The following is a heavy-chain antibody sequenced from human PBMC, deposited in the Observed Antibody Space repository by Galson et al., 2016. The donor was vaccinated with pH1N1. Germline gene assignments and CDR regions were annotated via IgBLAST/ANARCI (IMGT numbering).Heavy chain of an antibody. D-gene: IGHD5-24*01. J-gene: IGHJ4*02. Sequence: SLRLSCAGSGFTFSDYAMNWVRQAPGKGLEWVSGISGSGGSTYYADSMRGRLTISRDNSKNTLFLQVDSLRAEDTAFYYCAKWTTIQFWSSSYFDSWGQGTLVTVSS. CDR1: GFTFSDYA. CDR3: AKWTTIQFWSSSYFDS. CDR2: ISGSGGST. V-gene: IGHV3-23*01.